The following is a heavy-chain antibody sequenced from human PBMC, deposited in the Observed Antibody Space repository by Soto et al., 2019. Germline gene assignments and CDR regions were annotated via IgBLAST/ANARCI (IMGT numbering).Heavy chain of an antibody. Sequence: QVQLEQSGAEVKKPGSSVKVSCRTSAGTFIDYAISWVRQAPGQGLEWMGGIIPFYGTTNYAQSFQGGVTFTADTYMSEVYMELSSLKSEDTAVYYCVRYPLVRVVVRGMGVWGQGTTITVSS. J-gene: IGHJ6*02. V-gene: IGHV1-69*06. D-gene: IGHD3-10*01. CDR2: IIPFYGTT. CDR1: AGTFIDYA. CDR3: VRYPLVRVVVRGMGV.